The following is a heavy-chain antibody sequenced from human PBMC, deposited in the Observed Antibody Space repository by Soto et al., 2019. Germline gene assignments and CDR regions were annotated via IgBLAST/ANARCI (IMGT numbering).Heavy chain of an antibody. V-gene: IGHV1-2*02. CDR3: ARIPRLGFGAVSDY. Sequence: DPVTLACKASGYTFTGSYMHWVRQAPGRGLEWMGWINPNSGGTNYAQKFQGRVTMTRDTSISTAYMELSRLRSDDTAVYYCARIPRLGFGAVSDYWAQGTIVTVSA. J-gene: IGHJ4*02. CDR2: INPNSGGT. CDR1: GYTFTGSY. D-gene: IGHD3-10*01.